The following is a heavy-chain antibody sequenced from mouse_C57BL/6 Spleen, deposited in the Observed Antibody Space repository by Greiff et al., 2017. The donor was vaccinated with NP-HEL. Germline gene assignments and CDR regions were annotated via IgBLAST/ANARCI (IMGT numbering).Heavy chain of an antibody. CDR1: GFTFSDYG. CDR3: ARDYYGRYFDV. J-gene: IGHJ1*03. D-gene: IGHD1-2*01. CDR2: ISSGSSTI. Sequence: DVMLVESGGGLVKPGGSLKLSCAASGFTFSDYGMHWVRQAPEKGLEWVAYISSGSSTIYYADTVKGRFTISRDNAKNTLFLQMTSLRSEDTAMYYCARDYYGRYFDVWGTGTTVTVSS. V-gene: IGHV5-17*01.